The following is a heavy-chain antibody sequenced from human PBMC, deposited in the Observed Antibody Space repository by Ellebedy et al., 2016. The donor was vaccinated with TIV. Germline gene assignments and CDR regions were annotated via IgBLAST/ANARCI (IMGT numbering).Heavy chain of an antibody. CDR1: GGSISAYS. J-gene: IGHJ6*03. CDR2: ISASGNT. D-gene: IGHD2-2*01. CDR3: ARDREVVVRTYYYNYYMDV. V-gene: IGHV4-59*13. Sequence: SETLSLXXTVSGGSISAYSWSWIRQSPGKGLEWIGYISASGNTTYNRALKTRVNISVDASKNRVSLKVKSVTAADTAVYYCARDREVVVRTYYYNYYMDVWGKGTTVTVSS.